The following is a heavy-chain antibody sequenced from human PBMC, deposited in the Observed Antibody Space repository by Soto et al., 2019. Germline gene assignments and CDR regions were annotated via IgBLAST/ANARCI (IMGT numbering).Heavy chain of an antibody. CDR1: GFTFSSYA. Sequence: EVQLLESGGGLVQPGGSLRLSCAASGFTFSSYAMSWVRQAPGKGLEWVSTISGRSDNTYYADSVKSRFTISRDNSENTLYLQMNSLRAEDTAVYFCSKASQQVSVSYDVSGYYYPTDYWGQGALVTVSS. V-gene: IGHV3-23*01. J-gene: IGHJ4*02. D-gene: IGHD3-22*01. CDR3: SKASQQVSVSYDVSGYYYPTDY. CDR2: ISGRSDNT.